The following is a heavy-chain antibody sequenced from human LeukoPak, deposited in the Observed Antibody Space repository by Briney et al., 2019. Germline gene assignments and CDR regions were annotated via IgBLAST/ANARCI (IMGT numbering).Heavy chain of an antibody. CDR1: GFSFTSYA. Sequence: GGSLRLSCTASGFSFTSYAMNWVRQAPGKGLEWLSAISGSGRSTYSADSVRGRFTTSRDNSKNILYLQMNNLRGEDTAVYYCAKAGARGNVNWFDSWGQGTLVTVSS. CDR3: AKAGARGNVNWFDS. J-gene: IGHJ5*01. CDR2: ISGSGRST. V-gene: IGHV3-23*01. D-gene: IGHD1-1*01.